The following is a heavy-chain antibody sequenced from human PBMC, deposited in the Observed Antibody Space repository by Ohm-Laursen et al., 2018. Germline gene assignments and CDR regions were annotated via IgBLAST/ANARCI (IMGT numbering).Heavy chain of an antibody. CDR1: GEPFSSDAYF. CDR3: VRAKRWLQFASDAFDI. D-gene: IGHD5-24*01. V-gene: IGHV4-31*03. J-gene: IGHJ3*02. CDR2: IYTSGST. Sequence: SQTLSLTCSVSGEPFSSDAYFWNWIRQRPGKGLEWIGSIYTSGSTYYNPSLMGRLIMSVDTSNKRFSLKLNSVTAADTAVYYCVRAKRWLQFASDAFDIWGQGTMVTVSS.